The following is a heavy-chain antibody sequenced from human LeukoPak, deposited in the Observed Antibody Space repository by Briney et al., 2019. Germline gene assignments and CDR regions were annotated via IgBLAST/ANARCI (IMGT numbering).Heavy chain of an antibody. V-gene: IGHV3-74*03. Sequence: GGSLRLSCAAAGFTLSSYWMHWVRHAPGKGMVCVSRINSGGSSTTYADSVKGRFTISRDNAKNTLYLQMNSLRVEDTAVYYCAREGRVSGYDFDFWGQGTLVTVSS. D-gene: IGHD5-12*01. J-gene: IGHJ4*02. CDR2: INSGGSST. CDR3: AREGRVSGYDFDF. CDR1: GFTLSSYW.